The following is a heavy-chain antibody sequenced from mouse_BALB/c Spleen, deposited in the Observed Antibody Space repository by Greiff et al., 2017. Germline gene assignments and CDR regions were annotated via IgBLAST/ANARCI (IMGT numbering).Heavy chain of an antibody. CDR2: IRNKANGYTT. J-gene: IGHJ4*01. Sequence: EVKLVESGGGLVQPGGSLRLSCATSGFTFTDYFMSWVRQPPGKALEWLGFIRNKANGYTTEYSASVKGRFTISRDNSQSILYLQMNTLRAEDSATYYCARPYGNYYYAMDYWGQGTSVTVSS. V-gene: IGHV7-3*02. CDR3: ARPYGNYYYAMDY. D-gene: IGHD2-1*01. CDR1: GFTFTDYF.